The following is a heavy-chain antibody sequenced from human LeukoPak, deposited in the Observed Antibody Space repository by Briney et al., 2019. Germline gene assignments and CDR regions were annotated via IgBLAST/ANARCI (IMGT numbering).Heavy chain of an antibody. J-gene: IGHJ4*02. CDR3: ARSYIVVVPAVYFDY. D-gene: IGHD2-2*01. CDR1: GYTFTSYG. Sequence: GASVKVSCKASGYTFTSYGISWVRQAPGQRLEWMGWINGGDGNTKFSQKFQGRVTITRDTSASSSYMELSSLRSEDTAVYYCARSYIVVVPAVYFDYWGRGTLVTVSS. V-gene: IGHV1-3*01. CDR2: INGGDGNT.